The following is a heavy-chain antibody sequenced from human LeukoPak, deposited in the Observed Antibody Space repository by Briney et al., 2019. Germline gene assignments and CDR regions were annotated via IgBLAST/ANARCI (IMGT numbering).Heavy chain of an antibody. CDR1: GFTFSDYY. V-gene: IGHV3-11*01. J-gene: IGHJ4*02. D-gene: IGHD2-2*01. CDR3: AKGQMWVPTEEGFDY. CDR2: ISSSGSTI. Sequence: SGGSLRLSCAASGFTFSDYYMSWIRQAPGKGLEWVSYISSSGSTIYYADSVKRRFTISRDNAKNSLYLQMNSLRAEDTAVYYCAKGQMWVPTEEGFDYWGQGTLVTVSS.